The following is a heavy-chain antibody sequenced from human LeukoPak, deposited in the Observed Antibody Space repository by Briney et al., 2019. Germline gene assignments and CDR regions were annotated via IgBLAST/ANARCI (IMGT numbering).Heavy chain of an antibody. CDR3: ARDIVVVAATSPFDY. CDR2: ISAYNGNT. V-gene: IGHV1-18*04. D-gene: IGHD2-15*01. J-gene: IGHJ4*02. CDR1: GYTFTGYY. Sequence: ASVKVSCKASGYTFTGYYMHWVRQAPGQGLEWMGWISAYNGNTNYAQKLQGRVTMTTDTSTSTAYMELRSLRSDDTAVYYCARDIVVVAATSPFDYWGQGTLVTVSS.